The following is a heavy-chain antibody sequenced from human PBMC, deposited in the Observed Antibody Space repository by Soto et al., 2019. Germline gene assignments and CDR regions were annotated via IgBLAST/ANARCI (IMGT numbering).Heavy chain of an antibody. CDR3: ARSASIVGARDWFDP. J-gene: IGHJ5*02. CDR2: ISYDGSNK. CDR1: GFTFSSYA. V-gene: IGHV3-30-3*01. Sequence: QVQLVESGGGVVQPGRSLRLSCAASGFTFSSYAMHWVRQAPGKGLEWVAVISYDGSNKYYADSVKGRFTISRDNSKNTLYLQMNSLGAEDTAVYYCARSASIVGARDWFDPWGQGTLVTVSS. D-gene: IGHD1-26*01.